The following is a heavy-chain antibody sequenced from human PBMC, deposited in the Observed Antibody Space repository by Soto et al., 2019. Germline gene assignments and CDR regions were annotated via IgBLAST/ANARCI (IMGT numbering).Heavy chain of an antibody. CDR3: ARAMLVERPLACCFDP. Sequence: GGSLRLSCAASGFTFGSYAMSWVRQAPGKGLEWVSAISPSGEITIYADPVKGRFTISRDNSKNSLYLQMNFLGAEDTAVYYCARAMLVERPLACCFDPWGQGTLVTVSS. J-gene: IGHJ5*02. CDR1: GFTFGSYA. V-gene: IGHV3-23*01. CDR2: ISPSGEIT. D-gene: IGHD1-1*01.